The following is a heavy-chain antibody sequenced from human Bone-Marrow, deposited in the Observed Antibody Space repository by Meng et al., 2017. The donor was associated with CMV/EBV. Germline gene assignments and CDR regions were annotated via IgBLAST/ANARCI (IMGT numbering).Heavy chain of an antibody. CDR3: ARVYSSGWADWFDP. CDR1: GDTFTSYD. V-gene: IGHV1-8*01. J-gene: IGHJ5*02. Sequence: ASVKDSCKASGDTFTSYDINWVRQATGQGREWMGWMNPNSGNTGYAQKFQGRVTMTRNTSISTAYMELSSLRSEDTAVYYCARVYSSGWADWFDPWGQGTLVTVSS. CDR2: MNPNSGNT. D-gene: IGHD6-19*01.